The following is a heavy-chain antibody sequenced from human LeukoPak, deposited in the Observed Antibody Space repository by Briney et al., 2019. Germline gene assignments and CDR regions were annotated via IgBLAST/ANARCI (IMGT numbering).Heavy chain of an antibody. CDR2: ISAYNGNT. CDR3: ARVGGTNYYDSSGYFPYFDY. Sequence: GASVTVSCKASGYTFTSYGISWVRQAPGQGLEWMGWISAYNGNTNYAQKLQGRVTMTTDTSTSTAYMELRSLRSDDTAVYYCARVGGTNYYDSSGYFPYFDYWGQGTLVTVSS. CDR1: GYTFTSYG. D-gene: IGHD3-22*01. V-gene: IGHV1-18*01. J-gene: IGHJ4*02.